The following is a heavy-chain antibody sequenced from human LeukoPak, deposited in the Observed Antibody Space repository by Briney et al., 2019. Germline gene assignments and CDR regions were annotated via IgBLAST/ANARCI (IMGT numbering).Heavy chain of an antibody. Sequence: GGSLRLSCAASGLTVGFKCMSWVRQAPGKGLEWVSIIYSGGSSHYADSVEGRFTVSRDTSKNTLYLQMNSLRAEDTAVYYCATRPDGNDVPYFDYWGQGTLVTVSS. CDR2: IYSGGSS. D-gene: IGHD5-12*01. J-gene: IGHJ4*02. V-gene: IGHV3-66*01. CDR3: ATRPDGNDVPYFDY. CDR1: GLTVGFKC.